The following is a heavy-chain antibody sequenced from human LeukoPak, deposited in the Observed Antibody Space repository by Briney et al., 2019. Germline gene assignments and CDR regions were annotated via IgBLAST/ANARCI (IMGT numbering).Heavy chain of an antibody. D-gene: IGHD3-10*01. J-gene: IGHJ4*02. V-gene: IGHV1-18*04. Sequence: GASVKVSCKASGYTFTGYYMHWVRQAPGQGLEWMGWISAYNGNTNYAQKLQGRVTMTTDTSTSTAYMELRSLRSDDTAVYYCARDTYYYGSGRPSPSDYWGQGTLVTVSS. CDR3: ARDTYYYGSGRPSPSDY. CDR1: GYTFTGYY. CDR2: ISAYNGNT.